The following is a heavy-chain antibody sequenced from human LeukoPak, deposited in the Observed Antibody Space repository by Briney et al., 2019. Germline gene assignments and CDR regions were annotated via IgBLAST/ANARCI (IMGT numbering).Heavy chain of an antibody. V-gene: IGHV1-18*01. D-gene: IGHD6-13*01. Sequence: ASVKVSCKSSGYTFTSYGISWVRQAPGQGLEWMGWISGYNGNTNYAQKLQGRVTMTTDTSTSTAYMELRSLRSDDTAAYYCARDHSSSWYEGFDPWGQGTLVTVSS. CDR2: ISGYNGNT. CDR3: ARDHSSSWYEGFDP. CDR1: GYTFTSYG. J-gene: IGHJ5*02.